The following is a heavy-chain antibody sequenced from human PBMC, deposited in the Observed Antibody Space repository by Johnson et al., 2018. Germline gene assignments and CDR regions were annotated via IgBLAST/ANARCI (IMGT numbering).Heavy chain of an antibody. D-gene: IGHD5-24*01. J-gene: IGHJ1*01. CDR1: GFTFSSYA. Sequence: VQLQESGGGLVQPGGSLRLSCAASGFTFSSYAMSWVRQAPGKGLEWVSAISGSGGSTYYADSVKGRFTISRDNSKNPLYLQMNSLRAADPAVDNCAKAGPRMAPLQHWGQGTLVTVSS. V-gene: IGHV3-23*01. CDR2: ISGSGGST. CDR3: AKAGPRMAPLQH.